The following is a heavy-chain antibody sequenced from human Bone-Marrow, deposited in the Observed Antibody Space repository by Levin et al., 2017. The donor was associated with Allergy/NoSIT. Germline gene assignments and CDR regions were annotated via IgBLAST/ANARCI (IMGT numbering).Heavy chain of an antibody. CDR3: ASWAMYHYDRSAFDYFYYAMDV. J-gene: IGHJ6*02. Sequence: GESLKISCAASGILFSSDDMNWVRQAPGKGLEWVSSISAGGNYIYYADSVKGRFTISRDNAKNSLFLQMNSLRAEDTAVYYCASWAMYHYDRSAFDYFYYAMDVWGQGTTVTVSS. CDR1: GILFSSDD. V-gene: IGHV3-21*01. CDR2: ISAGGNYI. D-gene: IGHD3-22*01.